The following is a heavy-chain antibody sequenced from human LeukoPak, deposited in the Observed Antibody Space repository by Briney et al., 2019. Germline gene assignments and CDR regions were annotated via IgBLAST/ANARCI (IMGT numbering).Heavy chain of an antibody. CDR3: ARDKEDGGNSRFDY. D-gene: IGHD4-23*01. J-gene: IGHJ4*02. Sequence: SETLSLTCAVYGGSFSGYYWSWIRQPPGKGLEWIGEINHSGSTNYNPSLKSRVTMSVDKSKNQFSLKLSSVTAADTAVYYCARDKEDGGNSRFDYWGQGTLVTVSS. CDR1: GGSFSGYY. V-gene: IGHV4-34*01. CDR2: INHSGST.